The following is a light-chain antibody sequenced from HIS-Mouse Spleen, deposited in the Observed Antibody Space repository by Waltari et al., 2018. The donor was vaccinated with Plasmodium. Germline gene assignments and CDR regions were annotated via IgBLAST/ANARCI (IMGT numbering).Light chain of an antibody. V-gene: IGLV7-43*01. CDR1: TGAVTSGYY. CDR2: STS. J-gene: IGLJ3*02. CDR3: LLYYGGARV. Sequence: QTVVTQEPSLTVSPGGTVTLTCASSTGAVTSGYYPNWFQQKPGQAPRALIYSTSNKRSWTPARFSGSRRGGKAALTRSGVQPEDEAEYYCLLYYGGARVFGGGTKLTVL.